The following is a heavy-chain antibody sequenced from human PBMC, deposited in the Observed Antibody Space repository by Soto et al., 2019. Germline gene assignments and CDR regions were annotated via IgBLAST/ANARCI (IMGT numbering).Heavy chain of an antibody. V-gene: IGHV3-21*01. CDR1: GFTFSSYS. D-gene: IGHD3-10*01. Sequence: GGSLRLSCAASGFTFSSYSMNWVRQAPGKGLEWVSSISTSGSYIYYADSVKGRFTISRDNAKNSLYLQMNSLRAEDTAVYYCARDRAMFRGAWGQGTLVTVSS. CDR3: ARDRAMFRGA. J-gene: IGHJ5*02. CDR2: ISTSGSYI.